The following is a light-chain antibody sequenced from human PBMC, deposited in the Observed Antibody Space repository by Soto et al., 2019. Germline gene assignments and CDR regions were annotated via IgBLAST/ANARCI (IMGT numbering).Light chain of an antibody. CDR3: SSYTSSSTLG. V-gene: IGLV2-14*01. CDR2: EVS. Sequence: QSALTQPASVSGSPGQSITISCTGNSSDVGGYNYVSWYQQHPGKAPKLLIYEVSNRPPGVSNRFSGSKSGNTASLTISGLQAEDEGDYYCSSYTSSSTLGFGTGTKLTVL. CDR1: SSDVGGYNY. J-gene: IGLJ1*01.